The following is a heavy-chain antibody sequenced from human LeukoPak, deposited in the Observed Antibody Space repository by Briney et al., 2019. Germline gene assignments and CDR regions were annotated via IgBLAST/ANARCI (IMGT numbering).Heavy chain of an antibody. CDR2: INPTSGVT. CDR3: TRDLLGFATTPLSD. CDR1: GYTFTGYY. V-gene: IGHV1-2*02. J-gene: IGHJ4*02. Sequence: ASVKVSCKASGYTFTGYYLHWVRQAPGQGLKWMGWINPTSGVTNYAQKFQGRVTMTRDTSISTAFMELTRLTSDDTAVYYCTRDLLGFATTPLSDWGQGTLVTVSS. D-gene: IGHD4-17*01.